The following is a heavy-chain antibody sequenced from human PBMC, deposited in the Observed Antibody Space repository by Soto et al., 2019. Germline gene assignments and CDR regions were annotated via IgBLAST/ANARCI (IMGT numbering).Heavy chain of an antibody. J-gene: IGHJ4*02. CDR1: GFTFDDDA. CDR2: ISWNSGTI. CDR3: ANGRSGYDYSVVFDF. V-gene: IGHV3-9*01. D-gene: IGHD5-12*01. Sequence: PGGSLRLSCAASGFTFDDDAMHWVRQAPGKGLEWVSGISWNSGTIGYADSVKGRFTISRDNAKNSLYLQMNSLRVEDTALYYCANGRSGYDYSVVFDFCGQGTLDTVSS.